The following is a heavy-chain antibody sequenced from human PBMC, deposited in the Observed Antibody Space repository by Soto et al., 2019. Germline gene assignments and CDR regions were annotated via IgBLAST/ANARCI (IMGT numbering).Heavy chain of an antibody. CDR3: ARGQINWNDFDY. V-gene: IGHV1-8*01. CDR1: GYTFTSYD. Sequence: ASVKVSCKASGYTFTSYDINWVRQATGQGLEWMGWMNPNSGNTGYAQKFQGRVTMTRSTSISTAYMELSSLRSEDTAVYYCARGQINWNDFDYWGQGTLVTVSS. CDR2: MNPNSGNT. J-gene: IGHJ4*02. D-gene: IGHD1-1*01.